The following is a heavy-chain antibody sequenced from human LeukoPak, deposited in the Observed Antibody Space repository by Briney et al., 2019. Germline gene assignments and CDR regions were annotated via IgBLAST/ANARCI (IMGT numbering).Heavy chain of an antibody. Sequence: SETLSLTCTVSGGSISSRSYYWGWIRQPPGKGLEWIGSLYYSGSTNYNPSLKSRVTISVDTSKNQFSLKLSSVTAADTAVYYCARIPSTVVTPNWYFDLWGRGTLVTVSS. CDR1: GGSISSRSYY. V-gene: IGHV4-39*07. J-gene: IGHJ2*01. CDR3: ARIPSTVVTPNWYFDL. CDR2: LYYSGST. D-gene: IGHD4-23*01.